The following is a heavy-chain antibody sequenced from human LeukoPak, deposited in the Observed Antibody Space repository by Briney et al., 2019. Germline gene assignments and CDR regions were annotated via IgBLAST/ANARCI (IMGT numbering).Heavy chain of an antibody. CDR1: GFTFSSYW. V-gene: IGHV3-74*01. CDR2: INSDGSST. J-gene: IGHJ4*02. Sequence: GGCLRLSRAASGFTFSSYWMHWVRHAPGRGLVWVSRINSDGSSTSYADSVKGRFTISRDNAKNTLYLQMNSLRAEDTAVYYCASAIGPGSPFDYWGQGTLVTVSS. D-gene: IGHD3-10*01. CDR3: ASAIGPGSPFDY.